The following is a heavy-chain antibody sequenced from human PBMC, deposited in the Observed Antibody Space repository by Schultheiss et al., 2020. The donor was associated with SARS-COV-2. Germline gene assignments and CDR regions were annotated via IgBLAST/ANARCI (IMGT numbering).Heavy chain of an antibody. V-gene: IGHV4-34*01. J-gene: IGHJ4*02. Sequence: SQTLSLTCAVYGGSFSGYYWSWIRQPPGKGLEWIGEINHSGSTNYNPSLKSRVTISVDTSKNQFSLKLSSVTAADTAVYYCASVRPYFDYWGQGTLVTVSS. CDR2: INHSGST. CDR3: ASVRPYFDY. CDR1: GGSFSGYY. D-gene: IGHD2-8*01.